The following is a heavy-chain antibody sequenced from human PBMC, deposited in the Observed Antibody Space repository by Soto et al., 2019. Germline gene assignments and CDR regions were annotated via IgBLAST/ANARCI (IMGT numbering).Heavy chain of an antibody. CDR3: AGRRITMVRGVIRAFDI. D-gene: IGHD3-10*01. Sequence: ASVKVSCKASGYRFTGYGLHWVRQAPGQGLQWMGWINPKSGNTGYAQKFQGRVTMTRNTSISTAYMELSSLRSEDTAVYYCAGRRITMVRGVIRAFDIWGQGTMVTVSS. CDR2: INPKSGNT. CDR1: GYRFTGYG. J-gene: IGHJ3*02. V-gene: IGHV1-8*02.